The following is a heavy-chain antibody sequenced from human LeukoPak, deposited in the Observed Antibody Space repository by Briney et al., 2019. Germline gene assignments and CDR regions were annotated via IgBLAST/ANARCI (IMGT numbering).Heavy chain of an antibody. D-gene: IGHD2-2*01. CDR2: ISYDGSNK. Sequence: GGSLRLSCAASGFTFSSYAMHWVRQAPGKGLEWVAVISYDGSNKYYADSVKGRFTISRDNSKNTLYLQMNSLRAEDTAVYYCARGTFLGYCSSTCCSFDYWGQGTLVTVSS. J-gene: IGHJ4*02. V-gene: IGHV3-30-3*01. CDR1: GFTFSSYA. CDR3: ARGTFLGYCSSTCCSFDY.